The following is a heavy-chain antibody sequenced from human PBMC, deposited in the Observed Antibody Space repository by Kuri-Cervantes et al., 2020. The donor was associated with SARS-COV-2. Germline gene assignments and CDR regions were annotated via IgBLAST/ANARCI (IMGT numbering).Heavy chain of an antibody. Sequence: GESLKISCAASGFTFSSYGMHWVRQAPGKGLEWVAVIWYDGSNKYYADSVKGRFTISRDNSKSMLYLQMNSLRPADTAVYYCAGATVVPYFHHWGQGTLVTVSS. CDR1: GFTFSSYG. D-gene: IGHD4-23*01. CDR2: IWYDGSNK. V-gene: IGHV3-30*02. J-gene: IGHJ1*01. CDR3: AGATVVPYFHH.